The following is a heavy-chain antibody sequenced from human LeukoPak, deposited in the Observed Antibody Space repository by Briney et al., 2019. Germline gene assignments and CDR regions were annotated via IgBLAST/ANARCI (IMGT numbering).Heavy chain of an antibody. V-gene: IGHV1-2*02. CDR1: GYTFTGYY. CDR2: INPNSGGT. D-gene: IGHD5-24*01. J-gene: IGHJ4*02. CDR3: AREGRRWLQSTSFDY. Sequence: ASVKVSCKASGYTFTGYYMHWVRQAPGQGLEWMGWINPNSGGTNYAQKFQGRVTTTRDTSISTAYMELSRLRSDDTAVYYCAREGRRWLQSTSFDYWGQGTLVTVSS.